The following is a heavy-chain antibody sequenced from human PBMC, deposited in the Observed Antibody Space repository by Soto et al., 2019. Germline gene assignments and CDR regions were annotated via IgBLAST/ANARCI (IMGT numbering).Heavy chain of an antibody. CDR2: IYYSGST. V-gene: IGHV4-30-4*08. CDR1: GGSISSGDYY. J-gene: IGHJ4*02. Sequence: KTSETLSLTCTVSGGSISSGDYYWSWIRQPPGKGLEWIGYIYYSGSTYYNPSLKSRVTISVDTSKNQFSLKLSSVTAADTAVYYCARLDLHNSSSCSFDYWGQGTMVTVSS. CDR3: ARLDLHNSSSCSFDY. D-gene: IGHD6-13*01.